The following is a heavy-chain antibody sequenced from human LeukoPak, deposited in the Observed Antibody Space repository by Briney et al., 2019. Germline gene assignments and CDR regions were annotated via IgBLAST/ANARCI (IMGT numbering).Heavy chain of an antibody. D-gene: IGHD4-17*01. CDR2: ITGTHYTT. V-gene: IGHV3-23*01. CDR3: TKDPNGDYVGAFDP. Sequence: GGSLRLSCAASGFTFSSFAMTWVRQAPGKGLEWVSSITGTHYTTYNTDSVKGRFTISRDNSKNTLYLQMNSLRADDTAVYYCTKDPNGDYVGAFDPWGQGTLVTVST. CDR1: GFTFSSFA. J-gene: IGHJ5*02.